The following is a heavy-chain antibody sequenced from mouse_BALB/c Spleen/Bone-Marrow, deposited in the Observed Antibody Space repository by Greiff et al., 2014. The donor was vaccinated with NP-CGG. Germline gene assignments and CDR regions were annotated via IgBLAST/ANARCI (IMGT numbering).Heavy chain of an antibody. CDR1: AYSITSGYG. D-gene: IGHD1-1*01. Sequence: EVKLVESGPDLVKPSQSVSLTCTVTAYSITSGYGWHWIRQFPGNRLEWIAYIHYSGNTDYNPSLKSRISITRDTSKNQFFLQLNSVTTEDTATYYCARETAIVADFDYWGQGTTLTVSS. CDR2: IHYSGNT. V-gene: IGHV3-1*02. CDR3: ARETAIVADFDY. J-gene: IGHJ2*01.